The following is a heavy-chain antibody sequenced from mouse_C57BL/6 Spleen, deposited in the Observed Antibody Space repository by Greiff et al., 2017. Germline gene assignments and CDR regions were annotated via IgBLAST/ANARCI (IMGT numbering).Heavy chain of an antibody. J-gene: IGHJ3*01. V-gene: IGHV1-72*01. CDR1: GYTFTSYW. CDR2: IDPNSGGT. Sequence: QVQLQQPGAELVKPGASVKLSCKASGYTFTSYWMHWVKQRPGRGLEWIGRIDPNSGGTKYNEKFKSKATLTVDKPSSTAYMQLRSLTSEDSAVYYCASPYSKGSWFAYWGQGTLVTVSA. D-gene: IGHD2-5*01. CDR3: ASPYSKGSWFAY.